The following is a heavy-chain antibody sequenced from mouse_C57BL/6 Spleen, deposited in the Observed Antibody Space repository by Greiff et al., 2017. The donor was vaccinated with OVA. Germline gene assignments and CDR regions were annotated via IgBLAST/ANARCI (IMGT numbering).Heavy chain of an antibody. J-gene: IGHJ1*03. Sequence: QVQLQQPGTELVKPGASVKLSCKASGYTFTSYWMHWVKQRPGQGLEWIGNLNPSNGGTIYNEKFKSKATLTVDKSSSTAYMQLSSLTSEDSAVYYCARWEIRWYFDVWGTGTTVTVSS. V-gene: IGHV1-53*01. CDR2: LNPSNGGT. CDR3: ARWEIRWYFDV. D-gene: IGHD2-4*01. CDR1: GYTFTSYW.